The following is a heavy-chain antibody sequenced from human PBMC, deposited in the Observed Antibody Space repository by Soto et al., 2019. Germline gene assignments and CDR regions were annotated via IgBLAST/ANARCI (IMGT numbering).Heavy chain of an antibody. CDR2: INAGNGNT. D-gene: IGHD4-4*01. J-gene: IGHJ5*02. V-gene: IGHV1-3*01. Sequence: QVQLVQSGAEVKKPGASVKVSCRASGYTFTSYAMHWVRQAPGQRLEWMGWINAGNGNTKYSQKFQGRVTITRDTSASTAYMELSSLRSEDTAVYYCATFDYSNYGNWFDPWGQGTLVTVSS. CDR3: ATFDYSNYGNWFDP. CDR1: GYTFTSYA.